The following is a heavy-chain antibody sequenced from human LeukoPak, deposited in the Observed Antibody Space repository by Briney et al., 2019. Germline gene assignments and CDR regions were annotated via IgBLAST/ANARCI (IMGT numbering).Heavy chain of an antibody. Sequence: GGSLRLSCAASGFTFSDYYMSWIRQAPGKGLEWVSYISNSGSTIYYADSVKGRFTISRDNAKNSLYLQMNSLRAEDTAVYYCARDRDTAMVTGSLDYWGQGTLVTVSS. CDR1: GFTFSDYY. J-gene: IGHJ4*02. CDR2: ISNSGSTI. CDR3: ARDRDTAMVTGSLDY. D-gene: IGHD5-18*01. V-gene: IGHV3-11*04.